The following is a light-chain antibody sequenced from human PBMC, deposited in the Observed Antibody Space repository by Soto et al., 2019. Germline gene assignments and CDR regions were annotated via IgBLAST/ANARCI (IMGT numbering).Light chain of an antibody. CDR2: KAS. J-gene: IGKJ2*01. V-gene: IGKV1-5*03. CDR3: QQYNSYPYT. Sequence: DIQMTQSPSTLSASVGDRVTITCRASQSISSWLAWYQQKPGKAPKLLIYKASSLESGVPSRFSGGGSGTEFNLTISSLQPDDFATYYCQQYNSYPYTFGQGTKLEIK. CDR1: QSISSW.